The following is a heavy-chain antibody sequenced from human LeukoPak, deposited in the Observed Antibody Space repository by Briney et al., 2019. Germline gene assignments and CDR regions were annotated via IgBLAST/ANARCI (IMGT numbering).Heavy chain of an antibody. V-gene: IGHV4-59*01. CDR2: IYYSGST. CDR1: GGSISSYY. D-gene: IGHD3-3*01. Sequence: SETLSLTCTVSGGSISSYYWSWIRQPPGKGLEWIGYIYYSGSTNYNPSLKSRVTISVDTSKNQFSLKPSSVTAADTAVYYCARGYDFWSGYYGFDYWGQGTLVTVSS. CDR3: ARGYDFWSGYYGFDY. J-gene: IGHJ4*02.